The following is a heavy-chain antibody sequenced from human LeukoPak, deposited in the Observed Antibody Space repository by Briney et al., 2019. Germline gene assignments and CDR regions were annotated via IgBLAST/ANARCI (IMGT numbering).Heavy chain of an antibody. CDR1: GGTFSSYA. D-gene: IGHD2-2*01. V-gene: IGHV1-69*05. CDR3: ARGPAYCSSTSCFLFDY. Sequence: SVKVSCKASGGTFSSYAISWVRQAPGQGLEWMGGIIPIFGTANYAQKFQGRVTITTDESTSTAYMELSSLRSEDTAVYYCARGPAYCSSTSCFLFDYWGQGTLVTVSS. J-gene: IGHJ4*02. CDR2: IIPIFGTA.